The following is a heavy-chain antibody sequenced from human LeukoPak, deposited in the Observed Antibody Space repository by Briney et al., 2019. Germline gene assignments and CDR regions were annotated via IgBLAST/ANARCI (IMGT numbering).Heavy chain of an antibody. CDR2: INPNSGGT. J-gene: IGHJ4*02. V-gene: IGHV1-2*02. Sequence: ASVKVSCKASGYTFTGYYMHWVRQAPGQGLEWMGWINPNSGGTNYAQKFQGRVTMTRDTSISTAYMELSRLRSDDTAVYYCARDPGRDSSSWFDYWGQGTLVTVSS. CDR1: GYTFTGYY. CDR3: ARDPGRDSSSWFDY. D-gene: IGHD6-13*01.